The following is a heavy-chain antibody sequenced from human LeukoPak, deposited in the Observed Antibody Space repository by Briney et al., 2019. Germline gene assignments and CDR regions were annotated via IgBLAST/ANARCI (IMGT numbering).Heavy chain of an antibody. CDR2: ISGSGGTT. V-gene: IGHV3-23*01. CDR1: GFTSSSYT. CDR3: ARAMYTSSWYNFDY. Sequence: GGALRLLCAGSGFTSSSYTVRWAGDAAGKELGWVSAISGSGGTTSYADSVKGRFTISRDNSKNTLYLQLNSLRDGDTAVYYCARAMYTSSWYNFDYWGQGTLVTVSS. D-gene: IGHD6-13*01. J-gene: IGHJ4*02.